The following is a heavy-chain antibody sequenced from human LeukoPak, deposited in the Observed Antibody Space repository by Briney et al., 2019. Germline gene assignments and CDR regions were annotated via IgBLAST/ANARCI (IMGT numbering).Heavy chain of an antibody. V-gene: IGHV4-34*01. Sequence: PSETLSLTCAVYGGSFSGYYWSWIRQPPGKGLEWMGEINHSGSTNYNPSLKSRVILSVDTSKSQFSLNLSSVTAADTAVYYCARDWTARRVGWFDPWGQGTLVTVSS. CDR1: GGSFSGYY. D-gene: IGHD3/OR15-3a*01. CDR2: INHSGST. J-gene: IGHJ5*02. CDR3: ARDWTARRVGWFDP.